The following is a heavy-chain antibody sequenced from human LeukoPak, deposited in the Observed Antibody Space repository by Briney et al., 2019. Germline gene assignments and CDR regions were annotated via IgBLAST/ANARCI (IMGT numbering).Heavy chain of an antibody. V-gene: IGHV1-2*06. D-gene: IGHD5-24*01. CDR2: IITNSGGT. CDR3: ARDRDGYTSDAFDI. J-gene: IGHJ3*02. CDR1: GYTLTNYY. Sequence: ASVKVSCKASGYTLTNYYIHWVRQAPGQGLEWVGRIITNSGGTNYAQKFRGRVTMTRDTSINTAYMELQRLTSDDSAVYYCARDRDGYTSDAFDIWGPGTMVTVSS.